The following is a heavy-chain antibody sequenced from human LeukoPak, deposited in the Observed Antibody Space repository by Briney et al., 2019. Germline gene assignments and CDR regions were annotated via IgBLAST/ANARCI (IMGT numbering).Heavy chain of an antibody. CDR3: ARGDSGGIDY. Sequence: SETLSLTCAVYGGSFSGYYWSWIRQPPGKGLEWIGEINHSGSTNYNPSLKSQVTISVDTSKNQFSLKLSSVTAADTAVYYCARGDSGGIDYWGQGTLVTVSS. V-gene: IGHV4-34*01. CDR1: GGSFSGYY. CDR2: INHSGST. D-gene: IGHD2-15*01. J-gene: IGHJ4*02.